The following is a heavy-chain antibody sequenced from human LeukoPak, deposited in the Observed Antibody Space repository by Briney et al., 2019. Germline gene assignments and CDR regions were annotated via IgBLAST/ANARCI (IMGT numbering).Heavy chain of an antibody. CDR2: IYTSGST. J-gene: IGHJ4*02. D-gene: IGHD4-11*01. Sequence: SETLSLTCTVSGGSISSGSYYWSWIRQPAGKGLEWIGRIYTSGSTNYNPSLKSRVTISVDTSKNQFSLKLSSVTAADTAVYYCARGDYSNYSYYFDYWGQGTLVTLSS. CDR1: GGSISSGSYY. V-gene: IGHV4-61*02. CDR3: ARGDYSNYSYYFDY.